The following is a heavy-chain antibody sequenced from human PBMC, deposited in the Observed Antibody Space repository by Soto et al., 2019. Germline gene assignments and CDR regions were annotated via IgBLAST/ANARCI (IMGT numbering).Heavy chain of an antibody. J-gene: IGHJ6*02. V-gene: IGHV1-69*12. CDR2: IIPIFGTA. D-gene: IGHD2-15*01. CDR3: ARAPYCSGGSCPPPYYYGMDL. CDR1: GGTFSSYA. Sequence: QVQLVQSGAEVKKPGSSVKVSCKASGGTFSSYAISWVRQAPGQGLEWMGGIIPIFGTANYAQKFQGRVTITADESTSTAYMELSSLRSEDTAVYYCARAPYCSGGSCPPPYYYGMDLWGQGTTVTVSS.